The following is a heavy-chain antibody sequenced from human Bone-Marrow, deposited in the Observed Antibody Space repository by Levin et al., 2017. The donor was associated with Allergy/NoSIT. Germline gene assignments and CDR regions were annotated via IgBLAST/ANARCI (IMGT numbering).Heavy chain of an antibody. Sequence: ASVKVSCKASGYTFTDYYMHWVRQAPGQGLEWMGWINPNSGGTNSAQDFQGRVTMTRDTSISTAYMELSRLTSDDTAVYYCARSPYSSGYGDLDYWGQGTLVTVSS. J-gene: IGHJ4*02. D-gene: IGHD5-18*01. CDR1: GYTFTDYY. CDR2: INPNSGGT. V-gene: IGHV1-2*02. CDR3: ARSPYSSGYGDLDY.